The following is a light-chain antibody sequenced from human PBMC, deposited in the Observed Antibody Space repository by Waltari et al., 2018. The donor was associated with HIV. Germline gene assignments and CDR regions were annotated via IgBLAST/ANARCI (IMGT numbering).Light chain of an antibody. CDR3: QSFDTDNHWV. J-gene: IGLJ3*02. Sequence: NFMLTQPHSVSAYPGKTVTIPCPLTRGRVASNYVHWFQQRPGSAPTTNRDEHYQRPSGVPDRFSGIIDKSSNSASRTISGVKTEDEADYYCQSFDTDNHWVFGGGTRLTVL. CDR1: RGRVASNY. CDR2: EHY. V-gene: IGLV6-57*03.